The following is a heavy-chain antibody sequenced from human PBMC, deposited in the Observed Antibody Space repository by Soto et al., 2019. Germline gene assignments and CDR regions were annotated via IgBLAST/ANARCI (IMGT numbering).Heavy chain of an antibody. CDR2: ISYDGSNK. Sequence: QVQLVESGGGVVQPGRSLRLSCAASGFTFSSYAMHWVRQAPGKGLEWVAVISYDGSNKYYADSVKGRFTISRDNSKNTLYLQMNSLRAEDTAVYYCAREWAWGGGMDVWGQGTTVTVSS. CDR1: GFTFSSYA. V-gene: IGHV3-30-3*01. J-gene: IGHJ6*02. D-gene: IGHD3-16*01. CDR3: AREWAWGGGMDV.